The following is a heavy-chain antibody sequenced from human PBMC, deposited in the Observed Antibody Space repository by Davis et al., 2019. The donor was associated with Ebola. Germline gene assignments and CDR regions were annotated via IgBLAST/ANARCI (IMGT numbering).Heavy chain of an antibody. CDR3: ARTPQYTSYGSYFDY. CDR1: GGSMSNYY. J-gene: IGHJ4*02. Sequence: SETLSLTCTVSGGSMSNYYWSWIRQPPGKGLEWIGNIYYGGTTNYNPSLKSRVTISGDTSKNQFSLNVNSVTAADTAMYYCARTPQYTSYGSYFDYWGQGALVTVSS. V-gene: IGHV4-59*01. CDR2: IYYGGTT. D-gene: IGHD1-26*01.